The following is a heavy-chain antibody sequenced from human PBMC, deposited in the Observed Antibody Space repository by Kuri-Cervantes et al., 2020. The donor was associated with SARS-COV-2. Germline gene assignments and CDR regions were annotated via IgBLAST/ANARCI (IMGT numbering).Heavy chain of an antibody. CDR1: RGSIISYGSITSNF. CDR3: ARSQVVRHLDWSSELSYRYYMDV. J-gene: IGHJ6*04. V-gene: IGHV4-59*01. CDR2: FHSSGNT. D-gene: IGHD3-9*01. Sequence: SETLSLTCSVSRGSIISYGSITSNFWTWIRRAPGRGMEWIGDFHSSGNTNYNPPLESRVTISTDTSKNQFSLRLNSVTAADTSVYFCARSQVVRHLDWSSELSYRYYMDVWGKGTTVTVSS.